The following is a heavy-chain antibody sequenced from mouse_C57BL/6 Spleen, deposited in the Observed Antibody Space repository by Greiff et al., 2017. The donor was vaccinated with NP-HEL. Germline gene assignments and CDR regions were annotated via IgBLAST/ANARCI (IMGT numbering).Heavy chain of an antibody. J-gene: IGHJ1*03. CDR2: ISSGSSTI. Sequence: EVKLMESGGGLVKPGGSLKLSCAASGFTFSDYGMHWVRQAPEKGLEWVAYISSGSSTIYYADTVKGRFTISRDNAKNTLFLQMTRLRSEDTAMYYCARKEYYGSSYGYFDVWGTGTTVTVSS. CDR3: ARKEYYGSSYGYFDV. D-gene: IGHD1-1*01. CDR1: GFTFSDYG. V-gene: IGHV5-17*01.